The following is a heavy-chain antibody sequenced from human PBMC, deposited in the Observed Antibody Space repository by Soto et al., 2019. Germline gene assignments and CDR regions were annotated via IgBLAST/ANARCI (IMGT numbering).Heavy chain of an antibody. CDR3: AKDPLYSSSSDYYYYYGMDV. CDR2: ISYDGSNK. J-gene: IGHJ6*02. CDR1: GFTFSSYG. V-gene: IGHV3-30*18. D-gene: IGHD6-6*01. Sequence: GGSLRLSCAASGFTFSSYGMHWVRQAPGKGLEWVAVISYDGSNKYYADSVKGRFTISRDNSKNTLYLQMNSLRAEDTAVYYCAKDPLYSSSSDYYYYYGMDVWGQRTTVTVSS.